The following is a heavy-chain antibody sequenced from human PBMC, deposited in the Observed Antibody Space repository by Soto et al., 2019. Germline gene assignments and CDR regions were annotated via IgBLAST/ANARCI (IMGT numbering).Heavy chain of an antibody. CDR2: ISVYNGNT. V-gene: IGHV1-18*01. Sequence: AAVQVSCKALFYTITSYSPSYVRRAPGQGLEWMGWISVYNGNTNYAQKFQGRVTMTTDTSTNTAYMELRSLRADDTAVYYCARDDAFDIWGQGTMVPFSS. CDR1: FYTITSYS. CDR3: ARDDAFDI. J-gene: IGHJ3*02.